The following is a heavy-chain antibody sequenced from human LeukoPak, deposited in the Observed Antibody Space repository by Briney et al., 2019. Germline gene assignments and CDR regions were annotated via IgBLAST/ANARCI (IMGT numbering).Heavy chain of an antibody. CDR2: ISWNSDNL. V-gene: IGHV3-9*01. D-gene: IGHD3-9*01. Sequence: GGSLRLSCAASGFTFDNYAMHWVRQAPGKGLEWVSGISWNSDNLGYADSVKGRFTISRDNAKNSLYLQMNSLKVEDTALYYCAKGTYFDPNHEDWGQGTLVTVSS. CDR1: GFTFDNYA. CDR3: AKGTYFDPNHED. J-gene: IGHJ4*02.